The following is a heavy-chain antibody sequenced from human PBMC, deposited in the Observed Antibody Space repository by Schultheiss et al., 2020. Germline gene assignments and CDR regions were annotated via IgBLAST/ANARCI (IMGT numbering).Heavy chain of an antibody. V-gene: IGHV1-2*04. CDR3: ARVGVEEWFGGNYNWFDP. Sequence: ASVKVSCKASGYTFTGYYFHWVRQAPGQGLEWMGWINPNSGGTNYAQKFQGWVTMTRDTSASTAYMELSSLRSEDTAVYYCARVGVEEWFGGNYNWFDPWGQGTLVTVSS. CDR1: GYTFTGYY. D-gene: IGHD3-10*01. CDR2: INPNSGGT. J-gene: IGHJ5*02.